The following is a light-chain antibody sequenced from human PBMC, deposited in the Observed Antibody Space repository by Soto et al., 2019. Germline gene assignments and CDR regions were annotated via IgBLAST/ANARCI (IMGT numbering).Light chain of an antibody. J-gene: IGKJ5*01. CDR2: GAS. V-gene: IGKV3-20*01. CDR1: QGLTSNF. Sequence: ETVLAQSPATLSLSPGERATLSCRASQGLTSNFLAWYQQKPGQPPRLLIYGASSRATGIPDRFSGSGSGTDFTLTISRLEPEDFAVFYCQHYDSLPITFGQGTRLEIK. CDR3: QHYDSLPIT.